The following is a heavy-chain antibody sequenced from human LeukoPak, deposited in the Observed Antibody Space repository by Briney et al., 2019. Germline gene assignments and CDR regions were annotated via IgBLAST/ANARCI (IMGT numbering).Heavy chain of an antibody. D-gene: IGHD2-2*01. CDR2: INHSGST. CDR3: ARGSSQGYFDY. Sequence: SETLSLTCTVSGGSISSSGYYWSWIRQPPGKGLEWIGEINHSGSTNYNPSLKSRVTISVDTSKNQFSLKLSSVTAADTAVYYCARGSSQGYFDYWGQGTLVTVSS. V-gene: IGHV4-39*07. CDR1: GGSISSSGYY. J-gene: IGHJ4*02.